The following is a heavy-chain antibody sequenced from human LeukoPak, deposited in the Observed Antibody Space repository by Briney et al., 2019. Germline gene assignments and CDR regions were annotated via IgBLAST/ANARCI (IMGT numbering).Heavy chain of an antibody. V-gene: IGHV3-7*01. CDR3: TRDRSRAEVD. CDR1: GFTFSGHW. Sequence: GGSLRLSCAPSGFTFSGHWMSWVRQAPGKGLEWVAKINQGGSDKYYVVSVKGRFTSSRDNANSLLYLQMNSLRGEDTAVYYSTRDRSRAEVDWGQGTLVTVSS. J-gene: IGHJ4*02. CDR2: INQGGSDK. D-gene: IGHD1-14*01.